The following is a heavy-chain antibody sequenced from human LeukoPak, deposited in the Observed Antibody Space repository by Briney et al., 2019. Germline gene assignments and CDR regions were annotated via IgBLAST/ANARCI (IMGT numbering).Heavy chain of an antibody. D-gene: IGHD3-22*01. Sequence: GASVKVSCKASGYTFSNYDISWVRQAPGQGLEWMGWINPNSGGTNYAQKFQGRVTMTRDTSISTAYMELSRLRSDDTAVYYCARGQVVRGVNRNYYDSSGYGGWFDPWGQGTLVTVSS. CDR2: INPNSGGT. J-gene: IGHJ5*02. CDR3: ARGQVVRGVNRNYYDSSGYGGWFDP. V-gene: IGHV1-2*02. CDR1: GYTFSNYD.